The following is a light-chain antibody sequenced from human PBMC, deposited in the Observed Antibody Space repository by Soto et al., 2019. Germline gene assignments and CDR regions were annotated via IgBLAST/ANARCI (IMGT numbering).Light chain of an antibody. V-gene: IGKV3-11*01. CDR1: QSVSSY. CDR3: QQRRNWPIT. J-gene: IGKJ5*01. Sequence: EIVLTQSPATLSLSPGERATLSCRASQSVSSYLAWYQQKPGQAPRLLIYDASNRATGIPARFSGSGSGTDFTLTISSLEPEDFALYYCQQRRNWPITFGQGTRREIK. CDR2: DAS.